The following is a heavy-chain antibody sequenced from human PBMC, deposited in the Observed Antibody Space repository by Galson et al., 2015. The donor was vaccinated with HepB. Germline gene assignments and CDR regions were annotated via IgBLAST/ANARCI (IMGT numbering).Heavy chain of an antibody. D-gene: IGHD2/OR15-2a*01. V-gene: IGHV1-3*01. CDR1: GYTFTDYY. Sequence: SVKVSCKASGYTFTDYYIHWVRQAPGQRLEWMGWINAGNGNTKYSQKFQGRVTIIRDTSASTTYMELRSLTSEDTAVYYCARDRASMAYFYGLDVWGQGTTVTVSS. J-gene: IGHJ6*02. CDR3: ARDRASMAYFYGLDV. CDR2: INAGNGNT.